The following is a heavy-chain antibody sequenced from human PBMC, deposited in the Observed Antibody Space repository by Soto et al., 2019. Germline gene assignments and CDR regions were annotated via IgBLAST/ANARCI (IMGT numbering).Heavy chain of an antibody. CDR3: TRGGYNWFDP. V-gene: IGHV6-1*01. CDR2: TYYRSKWYN. CDR1: GDSVSSNSST. Sequence: PSQTLSLTCAISGDSVSSNSSTWNWIRQSPSRGLEWLGRTYYRSKWYNDYAVSVKSRITISPDTSKNQFSLRLNSVTPEDTAIYYCTRGGYNWFDPWGQGTLVTVSS. J-gene: IGHJ5*02.